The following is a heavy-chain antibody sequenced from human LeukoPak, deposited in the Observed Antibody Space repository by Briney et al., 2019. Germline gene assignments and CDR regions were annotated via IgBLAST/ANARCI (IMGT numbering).Heavy chain of an antibody. V-gene: IGHV4-59*08. D-gene: IGHD2-15*01. Sequence: SETLSLTCTVSGGSISTYYWSWIRQPPGKGLEWIGYIYYSGSTDSNPSLRSRVTISVDTSKNQISLKLSSVTAADTAVYYCARTYCRGGSCHFDYWGQGTLVTVSS. J-gene: IGHJ4*02. CDR2: IYYSGST. CDR1: GGSISTYY. CDR3: ARTYCRGGSCHFDY.